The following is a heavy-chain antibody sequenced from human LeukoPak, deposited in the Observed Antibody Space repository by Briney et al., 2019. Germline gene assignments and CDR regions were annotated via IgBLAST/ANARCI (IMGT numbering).Heavy chain of an antibody. Sequence: PSQTLSLTCTVSGGSISSGSYYWSWIRQPAGKGLEWIGRIYTSGSTNYNPSLKSRVTISVDTSKNQFSLKLSSVTAADTAVYYCARGGPSANWGSSYYYYYMDVWGKGTTVTVSS. CDR1: GGSISSGSYY. D-gene: IGHD7-27*01. CDR3: ARGGPSANWGSSYYYYYMDV. CDR2: IYTSGST. V-gene: IGHV4-61*02. J-gene: IGHJ6*03.